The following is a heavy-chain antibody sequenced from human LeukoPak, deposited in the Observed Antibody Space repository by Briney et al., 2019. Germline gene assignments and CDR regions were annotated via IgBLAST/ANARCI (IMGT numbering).Heavy chain of an antibody. V-gene: IGHV3-21*01. CDR3: ARAVYGFDAFDI. D-gene: IGHD4-17*01. J-gene: IGHJ3*02. Sequence: GRSLRLSCAASGFTFSSYSMKWVRHAPGEGLEWVSSISSSSSYIYYADSVKGRFTISRDNAKNSLYLQMNSLRAEDTAVYYCARAVYGFDAFDIWGQGTMVTVSS. CDR1: GFTFSSYS. CDR2: ISSSSSYI.